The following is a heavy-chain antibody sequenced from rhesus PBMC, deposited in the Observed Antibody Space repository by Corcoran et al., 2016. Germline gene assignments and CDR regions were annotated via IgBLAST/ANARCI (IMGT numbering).Heavy chain of an antibody. J-gene: IGHJ5-2*02. CDR1: GVGLISYA. Sequence: EVQLVENGGDLVQPGGPLRLSCEASGVGLISYALVWVRLAAGKGLEWLSGITSPGTTTYYADSVKGRFTISRDNSNSILYLQMNSLRPEDTAVYFCAKGGPRTVAAVSLDVWGRGVRVTVSS. CDR2: ITSPGTTT. D-gene: IGHD6-31*01. V-gene: IGHV3S5*01. CDR3: AKGGPRTVAAVSLDV.